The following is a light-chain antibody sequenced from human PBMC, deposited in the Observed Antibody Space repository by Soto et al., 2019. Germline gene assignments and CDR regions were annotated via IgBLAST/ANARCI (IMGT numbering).Light chain of an antibody. CDR1: SSNIGSNT. CDR2: RNN. CDR3: AAWDDSLNGVV. V-gene: IGLV1-44*01. J-gene: IGLJ2*01. Sequence: QSVLTQPPSASETPGQRVTISCSGSSSNIGSNTVKWYQQLPGTAPKVLIYRNNQRPSGVPDRFSGSKSGTSASLAISGLQSEDEADYYCAAWDDSLNGVVFGGGTQLTVL.